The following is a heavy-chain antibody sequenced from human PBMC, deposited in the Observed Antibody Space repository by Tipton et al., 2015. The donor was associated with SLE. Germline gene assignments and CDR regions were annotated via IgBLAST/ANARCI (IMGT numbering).Heavy chain of an antibody. Sequence: GLVKPSETLSLTCTVSRASIRSYYWGWIRQPPGKGLEWIGEINHSGSTNYNPSLKSRVTISVDTSKNQFSLKLSSVTAADTAVYYCASLYYDFWSGFLWFDPWGQGTLVTVSS. J-gene: IGHJ5*02. CDR2: INHSGST. V-gene: IGHV4-34*01. D-gene: IGHD3-3*01. CDR1: RASIRSYY. CDR3: ASLYYDFWSGFLWFDP.